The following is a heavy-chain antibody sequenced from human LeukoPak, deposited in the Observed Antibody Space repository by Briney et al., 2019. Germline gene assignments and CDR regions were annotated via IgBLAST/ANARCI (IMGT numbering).Heavy chain of an antibody. Sequence: PSETLSLTCAVYGGSFSGYYWSWIRQPPGKGLEWIGEINHSGSTNYNPSLKSRVTISVDTSKNQFSLKLSSVTAADTAVYYCARGGRYYYDSSGYYPTYYYGMDVWGQGTTVTVSS. V-gene: IGHV4-34*01. CDR1: GGSFSGYY. CDR2: INHSGST. CDR3: ARGGRYYYDSSGYYPTYYYGMDV. J-gene: IGHJ6*02. D-gene: IGHD3-22*01.